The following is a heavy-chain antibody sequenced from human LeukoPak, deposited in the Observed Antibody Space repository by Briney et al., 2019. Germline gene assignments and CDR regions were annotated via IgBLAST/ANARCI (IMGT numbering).Heavy chain of an antibody. Sequence: PGGSLRLSCAASGFTFSSYTMNWVRLAPGKGLEWVSSISSSSYIYYADSVKGRFTISRDNAKNSLYLQMNSLRAEDTAAYYCARDREGDYIWGSYRPDWFDPWGQGTLVTVSS. J-gene: IGHJ5*02. D-gene: IGHD3-16*02. CDR2: ISSSSYI. V-gene: IGHV3-21*01. CDR1: GFTFSSYT. CDR3: ARDREGDYIWGSYRPDWFDP.